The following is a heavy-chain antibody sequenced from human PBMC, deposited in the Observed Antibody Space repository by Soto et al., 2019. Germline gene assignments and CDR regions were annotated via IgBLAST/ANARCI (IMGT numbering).Heavy chain of an antibody. Sequence: QVQLVESGGGVVQPGRSLRLSCAASGFTFSSYAMHWVRQAPGKGLEWVAVISYDGSNKYYADSVKGRFTISRDNSKNTMYLQMNSLRAEDTAVYYCVSDIVVVPAAIQKIDYWGQGTLVTVSS. CDR1: GFTFSSYA. V-gene: IGHV3-30-3*01. CDR3: VSDIVVVPAAIQKIDY. J-gene: IGHJ4*02. D-gene: IGHD2-2*02. CDR2: ISYDGSNK.